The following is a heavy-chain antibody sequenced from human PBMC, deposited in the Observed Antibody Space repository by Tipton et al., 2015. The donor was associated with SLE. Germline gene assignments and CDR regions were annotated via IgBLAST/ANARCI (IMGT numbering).Heavy chain of an antibody. CDR1: GFTFSSYE. CDR3: ARGSTVGYYYYYGMDV. J-gene: IGHJ6*02. V-gene: IGHV3-48*03. Sequence: SLRLSCAASGFTFSSYEMNWVRQAPGKGLEWVSYISSSGSTIYYADSVKGRFTISRDNAKNSLYLQMNSLRAEDTAVYYCARGSTVGYYYYYGMDVWGQGTTATVSS. CDR2: ISSSGSTI. D-gene: IGHD2-2*01.